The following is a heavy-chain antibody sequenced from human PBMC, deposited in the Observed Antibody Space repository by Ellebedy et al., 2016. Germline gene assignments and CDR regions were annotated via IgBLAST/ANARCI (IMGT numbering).Heavy chain of an antibody. CDR1: GYTFTGYY. CDR2: INPNSGGT. J-gene: IGHJ4*02. D-gene: IGHD3-10*01. V-gene: IGHV1-2*02. CDR3: AGGYGSGSYHFDY. Sequence: ASVKVSXKASGYTFTGYYMHWVRQAPGQGLEWMGWINPNSGGTNYAQKFQDRVTMTKDTSISTSYMELSRLRSDDTAVYYCAGGYGSGSYHFDYWGQGTLVTVSS.